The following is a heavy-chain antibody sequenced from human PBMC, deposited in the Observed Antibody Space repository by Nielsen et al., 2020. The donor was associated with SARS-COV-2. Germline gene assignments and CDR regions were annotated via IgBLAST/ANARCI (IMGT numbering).Heavy chain of an antibody. CDR3: ATTANYYGSGSYYTSMGLN. D-gene: IGHD3-10*01. V-gene: IGHV3-66*01. CDR2: IYSGGST. J-gene: IGHJ4*02. CDR1: GFTVSSNY. Sequence: GGSLRLSCAASGFTVSSNYMSWVRQAPGKGLEWVSVIYSGGSTYYADSVKGRFTISRDNSKNTPYLQMNSLRAEDTAVYYCATTANYYGSGSYYTSMGLNWGQGTLVTVSS.